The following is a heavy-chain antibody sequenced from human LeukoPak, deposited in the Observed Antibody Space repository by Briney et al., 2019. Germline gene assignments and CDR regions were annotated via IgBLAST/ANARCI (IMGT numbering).Heavy chain of an antibody. CDR2: ISSSSSYI. V-gene: IGHV3-21*01. D-gene: IGHD2-2*03. CDR1: GFTFSSYS. CDR3: ARHGSAQDAFDI. J-gene: IGHJ3*02. Sequence: KPGGSLRLSCAASGFTFSSYSMNWVRQAPGKGLEWVSSISSSSSYIYYADSVKGRFTISRDNAKNPLYLQMNSLRAEDTAVYYCARHGSAQDAFDIWGQGTMVTVSS.